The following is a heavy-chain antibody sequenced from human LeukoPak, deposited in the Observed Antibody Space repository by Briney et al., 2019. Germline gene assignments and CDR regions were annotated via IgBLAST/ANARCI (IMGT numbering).Heavy chain of an antibody. Sequence: SETLSLTCTVSGGSISSYYWSWIRQPPGKGLEWIGYIYYSGSTNYNPSLKSRVTISVDTSKNQFSLKLSSVTAADTAVYYCARLLRGYSYHWGQGTLVTVSS. CDR1: GGSISSYY. V-gene: IGHV4-59*08. J-gene: IGHJ4*02. CDR3: ARLLRGYSYH. D-gene: IGHD5-18*01. CDR2: IYYSGST.